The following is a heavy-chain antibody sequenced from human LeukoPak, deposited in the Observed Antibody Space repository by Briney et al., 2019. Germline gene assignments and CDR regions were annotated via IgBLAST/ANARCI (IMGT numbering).Heavy chain of an antibody. CDR1: GGSIRSYY. J-gene: IGHJ4*02. V-gene: IGHV4-59*08. CDR2: IYYSGST. CDR3: ARHRGGIAAAGSPLDY. Sequence: SETLSLTCTVSGGSIRSYYWSWIRQPPGKGLEWIGYIYYSGSTNYNPSLKSRVTISVDTSKNQFSLKLSSVTAADTAVYYCARHRGGIAAAGSPLDYWGQGTLVTVSS. D-gene: IGHD6-13*01.